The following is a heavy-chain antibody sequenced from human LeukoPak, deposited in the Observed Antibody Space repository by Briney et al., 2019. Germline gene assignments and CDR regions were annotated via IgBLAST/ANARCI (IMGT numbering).Heavy chain of an antibody. V-gene: IGHV3-23*01. Sequence: GGSLRLSCAASGFTFSSYAMSWVRQAPGKGLEWVSRIIGDGGLTHYADSVKGRFTISRDNAKNMLYLQMHSLRVEDTAFYFCVRDGHNWNFDYWGQGSLVTVSS. CDR2: IIGDGGLT. J-gene: IGHJ4*02. CDR3: VRDGHNWNFDY. CDR1: GFTFSSYA. D-gene: IGHD1-20*01.